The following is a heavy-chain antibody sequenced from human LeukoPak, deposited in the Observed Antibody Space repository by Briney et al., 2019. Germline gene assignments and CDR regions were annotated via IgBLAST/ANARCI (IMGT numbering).Heavy chain of an antibody. Sequence: SETLSLTCTVSGGSISSYYWSWIRQPPGKGLEWIGYIYYSGSTNYNPSLKSRVTISVDTSKNQFSLKLSSVTAADTAVYYCARGSRSGWYDTYYYYYGMDVWGQGTTVTVSS. V-gene: IGHV4-59*01. CDR1: GGSISSYY. D-gene: IGHD6-19*01. CDR2: IYYSGST. J-gene: IGHJ6*02. CDR3: ARGSRSGWYDTYYYYYGMDV.